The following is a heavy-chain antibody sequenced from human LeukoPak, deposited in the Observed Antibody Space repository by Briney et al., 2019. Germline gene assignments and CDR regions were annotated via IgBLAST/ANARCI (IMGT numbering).Heavy chain of an antibody. Sequence: GGSLRLSCAASGFTFNTYSMNWVRQAPGKGLEWVSFISSSSSTIYYADSVKGRFTISRDNSKNTLYLQMNNLRAEDTAVYYCSRLIAARTPYYFDYWGQGTLVTVSS. CDR3: SRLIAARTPYYFDY. V-gene: IGHV3-48*01. D-gene: IGHD6-6*01. CDR2: ISSSSSTI. CDR1: GFTFNTYS. J-gene: IGHJ4*02.